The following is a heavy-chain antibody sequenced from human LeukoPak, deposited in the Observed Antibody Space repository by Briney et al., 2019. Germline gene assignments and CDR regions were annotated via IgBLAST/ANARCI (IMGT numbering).Heavy chain of an antibody. D-gene: IGHD3-22*01. J-gene: IGHJ4*02. V-gene: IGHV4-34*01. CDR3: ARAGDNSGYSDF. CDR2: INHSGRT. Sequence: SETLSLTCAVYGGSFSDYYWVWIRQPPGKGLEWIGEINHSGRTNYNPSLKGRVTISVDTSKNQFSLKLSSVTAADTAMYFCARAGDNSGYSDFWGQGALVTVSS. CDR1: GGSFSDYY.